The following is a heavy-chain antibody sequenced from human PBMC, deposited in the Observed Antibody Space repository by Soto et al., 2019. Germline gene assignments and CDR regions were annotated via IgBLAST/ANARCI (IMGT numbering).Heavy chain of an antibody. Sequence: PGGSLRLSCVVSGFTYNLYGMNWVRQAPVKRLEWVACMSDNGNSIYYADSVRGRCTISRVNTDNALSRRMNNLRAADTALYYCARQTGRGLLLMDVWGLGTTVPVSS. V-gene: IGHV3-48*03. J-gene: IGHJ6*02. CDR1: GFTYNLYG. CDR3: ARQTGRGLLLMDV. CDR2: MSDNGNSI. D-gene: IGHD2-15*01.